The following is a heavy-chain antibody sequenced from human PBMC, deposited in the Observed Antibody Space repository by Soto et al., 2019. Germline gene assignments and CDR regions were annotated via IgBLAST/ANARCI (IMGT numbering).Heavy chain of an antibody. CDR2: IYHSGNT. V-gene: IGHV4-30-2*01. CDR1: GASISSGDYS. CDR3: ARFGHCGGYFPSYFDS. D-gene: IGHD2-21*02. Sequence: QLHLQESGSGLVRPSQTLTLTCAVSGASISSGDYSWTWIRQPPGRGLEWIGYIYHSGNTYYNPSLKSRVTISVVRSKNQFFLDLNYVTSTDTAVYYCARFGHCGGYFPSYFDSWRQGTLVTVSS. J-gene: IGHJ4*02.